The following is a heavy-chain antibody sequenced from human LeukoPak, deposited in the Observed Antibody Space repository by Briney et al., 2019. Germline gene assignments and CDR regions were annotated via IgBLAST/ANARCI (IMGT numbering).Heavy chain of an antibody. CDR2: ISYDGSTK. V-gene: IGHV3-30*18. D-gene: IGHD6-19*01. J-gene: IGHJ4*02. CDR3: AKPRIPVAGTDLDF. Sequence: GGSLRLSCAASGFTFSDAWVNWVRQAPGKGLEWVAVISYDGSTKYYADSVKGRCTISRDNSKNTLYLQMNSLRPEDTAVYYCAKPRIPVAGTDLDFWGQGTLVTVSS. CDR1: GFTFSDAW.